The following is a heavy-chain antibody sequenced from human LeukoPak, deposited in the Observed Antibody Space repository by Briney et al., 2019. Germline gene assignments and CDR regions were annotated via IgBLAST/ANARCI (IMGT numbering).Heavy chain of an antibody. CDR1: GFIFSNYA. CDR2: ISGSGGST. Sequence: GGSLRLSCVASGFIFSNYAMSWVRQAPGKGLEWVSAISGSGGSTYYADSVKGRFTISRDNSKNTLYLQMNSLRAEDTAVYYCAKDRTSGTLDYWGQGTLVTVSS. V-gene: IGHV3-23*01. CDR3: AKDRTSGTLDY. J-gene: IGHJ4*02.